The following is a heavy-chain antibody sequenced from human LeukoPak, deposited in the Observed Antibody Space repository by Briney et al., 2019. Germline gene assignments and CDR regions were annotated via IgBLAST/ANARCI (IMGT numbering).Heavy chain of an antibody. D-gene: IGHD6-13*01. V-gene: IGHV4-59*12. CDR2: IYYSGST. CDR1: GGSISSYY. CDR3: ATQGGYSSSWYAFHYGMDV. Sequence: SETLSLTCTVSGGSISSYYWSTIRHPPGKGLEWSGYIYYSGSTNYNPSLKSRVTILVDTSKNQFSPKLSPVTAADTAVYYCATQGGYSSSWYAFHYGMDVWGQGTTVTVSS. J-gene: IGHJ6*02.